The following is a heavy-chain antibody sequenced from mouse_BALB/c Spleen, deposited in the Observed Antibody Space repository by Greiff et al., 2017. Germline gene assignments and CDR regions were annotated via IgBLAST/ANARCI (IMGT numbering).Heavy chain of an antibody. CDR2: IWSGGST. CDR1: GFSLTSYG. V-gene: IGHV2-2*02. D-gene: IGHD2-3*01. J-gene: IGHJ4*01. Sequence: VQVVESGPGLVQPSQSLSITCTVSGFSLTSYGVHWVRQSPGKGLEWLGVIWSGGSTDYNAAFISRLSISKDNSKSQVFFKMNSLQANDTAIYYCARKDGYYHYYAMDYWGQGTSVTVSS. CDR3: ARKDGYYHYYAMDY.